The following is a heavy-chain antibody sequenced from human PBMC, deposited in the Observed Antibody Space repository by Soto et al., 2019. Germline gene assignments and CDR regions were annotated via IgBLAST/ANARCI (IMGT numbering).Heavy chain of an antibody. CDR1: GYTFTSYG. D-gene: IGHD3-16*02. V-gene: IGHV1-18*01. Sequence: ASVKVSCKASGYTFTSYGISWVRQAPGQGLEWMGWISAYNGNTNYAQKLQGRVTMTTDTSTSTAYMELRSLRSDDTAVYYCAREEAYYDYVWGSYRYIGPNAFDIWGQGTMVPVSS. J-gene: IGHJ3*02. CDR2: ISAYNGNT. CDR3: AREEAYYDYVWGSYRYIGPNAFDI.